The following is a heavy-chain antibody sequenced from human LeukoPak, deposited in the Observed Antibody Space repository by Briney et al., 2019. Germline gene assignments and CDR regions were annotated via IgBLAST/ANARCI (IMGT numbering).Heavy chain of an antibody. CDR3: ASAGSGLY. Sequence: GGSLRLSCTASGFXFSSYAINWVRQAPGKGLEWVSYISSSSSTIYYADSVKGRFTISRDNAKNSLYLQMNSLRDENTAVYYCASAGSGLYWGQGTLVTVSS. CDR1: GFXFSSYA. D-gene: IGHD6-19*01. V-gene: IGHV3-48*02. CDR2: ISSSSSTI. J-gene: IGHJ4*02.